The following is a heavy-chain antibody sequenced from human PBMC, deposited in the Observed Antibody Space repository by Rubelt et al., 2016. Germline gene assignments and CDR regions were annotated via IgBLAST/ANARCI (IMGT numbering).Heavy chain of an antibody. D-gene: IGHD5-12*01. Sequence: GGVSSISSSSSYIYYADSVKGRFTISRDNAKNSLYLLMNSLRAEDTAVYYCSTNVDIVATTPFDYWGQGTLVTVSS. J-gene: IGHJ4*02. V-gene: IGHV3-21*01. CDR3: STNVDIVATTPFDY. CDR2: ISSSSSYI.